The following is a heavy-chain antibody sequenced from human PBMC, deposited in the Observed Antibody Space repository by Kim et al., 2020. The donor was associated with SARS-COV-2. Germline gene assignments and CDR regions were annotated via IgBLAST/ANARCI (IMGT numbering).Heavy chain of an antibody. CDR1: GFTFSNAW. CDR3: TTACIGSYLSHYYYAMDV. V-gene: IGHV3-15*01. CDR2: IKSKSDGGTA. Sequence: GGSLRLSCAASGFTFSNAWMSWVRQAPGKGLEWVGHIKSKSDGGTADYAAPVTGRFTISRDDSKNTLYLQVNSLKTEYTAVYYCTTACIGSYLSHYYYAMDVWGQETTVTVSS. J-gene: IGHJ6*02. D-gene: IGHD1-26*01.